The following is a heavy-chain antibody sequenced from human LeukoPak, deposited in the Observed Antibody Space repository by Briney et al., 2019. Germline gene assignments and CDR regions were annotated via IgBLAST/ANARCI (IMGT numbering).Heavy chain of an antibody. D-gene: IGHD6-6*01. V-gene: IGHV4-30-2*01. Sequence: SETLSLTCAVSGGSISSGGYSWSWIRQPPGKGLEWIGYISHSGSTYYNPSLKSRVTISVDRSKNQFSLKLSSVTAADMAVYYCAREGYSSSSRNFDYWGQGTLVTVSS. CDR2: ISHSGST. CDR1: GGSISSGGYS. CDR3: AREGYSSSSRNFDY. J-gene: IGHJ4*02.